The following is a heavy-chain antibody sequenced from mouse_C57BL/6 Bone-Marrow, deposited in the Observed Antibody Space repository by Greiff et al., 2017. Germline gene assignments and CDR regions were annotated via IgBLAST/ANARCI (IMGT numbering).Heavy chain of an antibody. CDR1: GYTFTSYD. Sequence: QVQLQQSGPELVKPGASVKLTCKASGYTFTSYDINWVKQRPGQGLEWIGWIYPRDGSTKYNEKFKGKATLTVDTSSSTAYMELHSLTSEDSAVYFCAREDYYGSGGYFDYWGQGTTLTVSS. J-gene: IGHJ2*01. D-gene: IGHD1-1*01. CDR2: IYPRDGST. V-gene: IGHV1-85*01. CDR3: AREDYYGSGGYFDY.